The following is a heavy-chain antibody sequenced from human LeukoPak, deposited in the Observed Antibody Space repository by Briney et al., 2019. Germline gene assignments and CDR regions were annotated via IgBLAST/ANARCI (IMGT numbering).Heavy chain of an antibody. V-gene: IGHV1-18*01. CDR1: GYTFTSYG. Sequence: ASVKVSCKASGYTFTSYGISWVRQAPGQGLEWMGWISAYNGNTNYAQKLQGRVTMTTDTSTSTAYMELRSLRSDDTAVYYCARDGLLITFGGVSHFDYWGQGTLVTVSS. J-gene: IGHJ4*02. CDR2: ISAYNGNT. D-gene: IGHD3-16*01. CDR3: ARDGLLITFGGVSHFDY.